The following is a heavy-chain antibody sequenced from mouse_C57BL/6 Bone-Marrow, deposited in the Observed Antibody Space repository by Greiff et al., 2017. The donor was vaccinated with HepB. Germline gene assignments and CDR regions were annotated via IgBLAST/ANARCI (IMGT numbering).Heavy chain of an antibody. V-gene: IGHV3-6*01. Sequence: DVQLQESGPGLVKPSQSLSLTCSVTGYSITSGYYWNWIRQFPGNKLEWMGYISYDGSNNYNPSLKNRISITRDTSKNQFFLKLNSVTTEDTATYYCARGGYYRAWFAYWGQGTLVTVSA. J-gene: IGHJ3*01. CDR2: ISYDGSN. CDR1: GYSITSGYY. CDR3: ARGGYYRAWFAY. D-gene: IGHD2-3*01.